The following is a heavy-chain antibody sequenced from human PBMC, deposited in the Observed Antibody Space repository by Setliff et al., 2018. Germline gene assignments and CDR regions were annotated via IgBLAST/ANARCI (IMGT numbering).Heavy chain of an antibody. V-gene: IGHV3-9*01. J-gene: IGHJ3*02. CDR3: APLTWDDAFDI. Sequence: GGSLRLSCEVSGFTFDNHAMHWVRQAPGKGLEWVSGINWSGEIIGYADSVKGRFTFSRDNAKNSLYLQMNSLRAADTAVYYCAPLTWDDAFDIWGQGTMVTVSS. D-gene: IGHD1-26*01. CDR1: GFTFDNHA. CDR2: INWSGEII.